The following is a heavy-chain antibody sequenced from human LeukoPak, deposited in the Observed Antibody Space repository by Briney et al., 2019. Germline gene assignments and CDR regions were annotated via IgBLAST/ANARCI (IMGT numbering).Heavy chain of an antibody. J-gene: IGHJ6*03. Sequence: KPSETLPLTCAVSAYSISSGYYWGWIRQPPGRGLEWIGSIYHSGTTYYNPSLKTRVTISLDTSKNQFSLKLSSVTDADTAVYYCARSSFTSGYYYHMDVWGKGTTVTVSS. CDR1: AYSISSGYY. V-gene: IGHV4-38-2*01. CDR2: IYHSGTT. D-gene: IGHD3-22*01. CDR3: ARSSFTSGYYYHMDV.